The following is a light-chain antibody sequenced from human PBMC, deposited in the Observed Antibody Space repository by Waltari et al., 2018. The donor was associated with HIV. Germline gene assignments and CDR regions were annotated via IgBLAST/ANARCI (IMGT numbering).Light chain of an antibody. CDR1: QNVSSDY. V-gene: IGKV3-20*01. CDR2: RVS. CDR3: QQYSSSPYT. J-gene: IGKJ2*01. Sequence: IVLTQSPKTLSLSPGERATLSCRASQNVSSDYLAWYRQRPGQAPRLVIYRVSNRATDIPDRITGSGSGTDFTFTINGLELEDVALYYCQQYSSSPYTFGQGTKLQIK.